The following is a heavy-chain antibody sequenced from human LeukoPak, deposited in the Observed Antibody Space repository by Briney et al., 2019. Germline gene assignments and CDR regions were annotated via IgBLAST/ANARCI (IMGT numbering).Heavy chain of an antibody. Sequence: PSGTLSLTCSISGDSITTNSYWWGWIRQSPGKGLEGIGSIYSSGNNYYNTSLKPRAPISPDTSKNQYSLRLTSVTAADTAIYYCARRGIWDLQIGNWFDPWGQGILVIVSS. D-gene: IGHD3-16*01. CDR3: ARRGIWDLQIGNWFDP. CDR2: IYSSGNN. V-gene: IGHV4-39*01. CDR1: GDSITTNSYW. J-gene: IGHJ5*02.